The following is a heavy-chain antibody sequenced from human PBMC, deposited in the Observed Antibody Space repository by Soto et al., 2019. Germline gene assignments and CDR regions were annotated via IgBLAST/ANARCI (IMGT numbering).Heavy chain of an antibody. CDR3: ARLSTYGLFYFDF. D-gene: IGHD2-2*01. J-gene: IGHJ4*02. CDR1: GDSISPHY. CDR2: IYHNGNT. Sequence: QVQLQESGPGLVKPSETLSLTCAVSGDSISPHYWSWIRQSPGKGLEWIGYIYHNGNTNYNPSLKSRLTISVGTSQSQFSLKLSSVTAADTGIYYGARLSTYGLFYFDFWGRGTLVTVSS. V-gene: IGHV4-59*11.